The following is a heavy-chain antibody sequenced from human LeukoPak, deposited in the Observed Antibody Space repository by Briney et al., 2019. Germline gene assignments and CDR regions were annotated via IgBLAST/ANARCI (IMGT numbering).Heavy chain of an antibody. Sequence: ASVKVSCKASGYTSTSYDINWVRQATGQGLEWMGWMNPNSGNTGYAQKFQGRVTMTRNTSISTAYMELSSLRSEDTAVYYCARGFMVRGVIIVYNWFDPWGQGTLVTVSS. J-gene: IGHJ5*02. D-gene: IGHD3-10*01. CDR2: MNPNSGNT. V-gene: IGHV1-8*01. CDR3: ARGFMVRGVIIVYNWFDP. CDR1: GYTSTSYD.